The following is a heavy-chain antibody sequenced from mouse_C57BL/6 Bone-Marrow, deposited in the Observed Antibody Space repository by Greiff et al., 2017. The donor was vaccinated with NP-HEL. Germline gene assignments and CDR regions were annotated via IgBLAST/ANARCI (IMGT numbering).Heavy chain of an antibody. D-gene: IGHD2-3*01. J-gene: IGHJ4*01. Sequence: QVQLQQSGPGLVQPSQSLSITCTVSGFSLTSYGVHWVRQSPGKGLEWLGVIWRGGSTDNNAAFISRLSISKDNSKSQVFFKMNSLQADDTAIYYCARRRGWLLGALDYWGQGTSVTVSS. V-gene: IGHV2-2*01. CDR2: IWRGGST. CDR1: GFSLTSYG. CDR3: ARRRGWLLGALDY.